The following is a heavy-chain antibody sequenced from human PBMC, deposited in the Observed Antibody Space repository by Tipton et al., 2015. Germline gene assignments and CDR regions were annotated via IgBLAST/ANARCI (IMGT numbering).Heavy chain of an antibody. Sequence: TLSLTCTVSGGSISRSSYYWGWIRQPPGKGLEWIGSIYYSGSTYYNPYLKSRFTISVDRSKNQFSLKLSSVTAADTAVHYCARRFSHSSSWTFDYWGQGTLVTVSS. J-gene: IGHJ4*02. CDR3: ARRFSHSSSWTFDY. D-gene: IGHD6-13*01. CDR2: IYYSGST. V-gene: IGHV4-39*01. CDR1: GGSISRSSYY.